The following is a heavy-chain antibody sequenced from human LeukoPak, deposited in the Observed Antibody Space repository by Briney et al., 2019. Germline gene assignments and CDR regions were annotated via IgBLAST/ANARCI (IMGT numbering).Heavy chain of an antibody. CDR1: GGSISSSSYY. V-gene: IGHV4-61*01. CDR3: ARTTEGGYTYGYFYYYYMDV. D-gene: IGHD5-18*01. CDR2: IYYSGST. J-gene: IGHJ6*03. Sequence: PSETLSLTCTVSGGSISSSSYYWSWIRQPPRKGLEWIGYIYYSGSTNYNPSLKSRVTISVDTSKNQFSLKLTSVTAADTAVYYCARTTEGGYTYGYFYYYYMDVWGKGTTDTISS.